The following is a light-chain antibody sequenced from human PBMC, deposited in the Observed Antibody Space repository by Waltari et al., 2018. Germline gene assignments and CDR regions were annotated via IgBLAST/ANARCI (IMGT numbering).Light chain of an antibody. CDR1: QSVFYSARNKNY. CDR3: HQYYTYPLT. V-gene: IGKV4-1*01. Sequence: DIVMTQSPDSLAVSLGERATIHCKSSQSVFYSARNKNYLSWYQQKPGQPPKLLIYATSTRESGVPDRFSGSGSGTDFTLTISSLQAEDVAVYFCHQYYTYPLTFGGGTKVEIK. CDR2: ATS. J-gene: IGKJ4*01.